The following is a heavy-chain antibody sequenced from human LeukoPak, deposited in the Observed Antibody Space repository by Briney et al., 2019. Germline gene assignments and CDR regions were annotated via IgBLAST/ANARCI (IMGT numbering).Heavy chain of an antibody. D-gene: IGHD5-18*01. Sequence: PGGSLRLSCAASGFTFSSYSMTWVRQAPGKGLEWVSSISSSSSYIYYADSVKGRFTISRDNAKNSLYLQMNSLRAEDTAVYYCARIQTRGGYYYYYYGMDVWGQGTTVTVSS. CDR3: ARIQTRGGYYYYYYGMDV. V-gene: IGHV3-21*01. CDR2: ISSSSSYI. J-gene: IGHJ6*02. CDR1: GFTFSSYS.